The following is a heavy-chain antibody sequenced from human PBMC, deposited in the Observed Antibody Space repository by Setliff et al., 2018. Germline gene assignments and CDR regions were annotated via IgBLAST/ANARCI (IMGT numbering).Heavy chain of an antibody. Sequence: SVKVSCKASRGTFSSYGITWVRQAPGQGLEWMGGIIPIFGTTDCAQKFQGRVTITTDESTSTAYMEMSSLRSEDTAVYYCARERGDIVSTTSYYYYMDVWGKGTTVTVSS. J-gene: IGHJ6*03. CDR1: RGTFSSYG. CDR3: ARERGDIVSTTSYYYYMDV. CDR2: IIPIFGTT. D-gene: IGHD5-12*01. V-gene: IGHV1-69*05.